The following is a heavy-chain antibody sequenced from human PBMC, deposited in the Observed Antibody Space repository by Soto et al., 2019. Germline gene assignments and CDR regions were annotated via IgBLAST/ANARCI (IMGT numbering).Heavy chain of an antibody. V-gene: IGHV4-34*01. CDR3: AGGYAYDSRYGAFDI. CDR2: INHSGST. J-gene: IGHJ3*02. CDR1: GGSFSGYY. D-gene: IGHD3-22*01. Sequence: PSETLSLTCAVYGGSFSGYYWTWIRQPPGTGLEWIGEINHSGSTNYNPSLKSRVTISRDNGENSLYLQMNSLRGEDTAVYYCAGGYAYDSRYGAFDIWGQGTMVTVSS.